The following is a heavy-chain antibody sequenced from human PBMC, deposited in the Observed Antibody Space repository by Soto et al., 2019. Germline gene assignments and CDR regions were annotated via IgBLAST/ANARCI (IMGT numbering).Heavy chain of an antibody. V-gene: IGHV3-23*01. D-gene: IGHD3-9*01. J-gene: IGHJ4*02. CDR2: ISGSGGST. Sequence: PGGSLRLSCSASAINFRSYAMTWVRQAPGKGLEWVSAISGSGGSTYYADSVKGRFTISRDNSKNTLYLRMNSLRAEDTAVFYCAKDRAIRPGSDFDYWGQGTQVTVSS. CDR3: AKDRAIRPGSDFDY. CDR1: AINFRSYA.